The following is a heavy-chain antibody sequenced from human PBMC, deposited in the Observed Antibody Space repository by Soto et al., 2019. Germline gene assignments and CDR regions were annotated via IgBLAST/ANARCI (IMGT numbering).Heavy chain of an antibody. D-gene: IGHD2-15*01. Sequence: GGSLRLSCAASGFTFSSYSMNWVRQAPGKGKEWVSSISSSSSYIYYADSVKGRFTISRDNAKNSLYLQMNSLRAEDTAVYYCARKRSQDAFDLWGQGTMVTVSS. V-gene: IGHV3-21*01. J-gene: IGHJ3*01. CDR1: GFTFSSYS. CDR2: ISSSSSYI. CDR3: ARKRSQDAFDL.